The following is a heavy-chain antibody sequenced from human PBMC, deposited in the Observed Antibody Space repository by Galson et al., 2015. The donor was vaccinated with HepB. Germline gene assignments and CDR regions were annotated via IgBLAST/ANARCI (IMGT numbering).Heavy chain of an antibody. D-gene: IGHD2-15*01. CDR2: ISYDGSNK. Sequence: SLRLSCAASGFTFSSYAMHWVRQAPGKGLEWVAVISYDGSNKYYADSVKGRFTISRDNSKNTLYLQMNSLRAEDTAVYYCARGGDIVVVVAAPRNYGMDVWGQGTTVTVSS. CDR1: GFTFSSYA. V-gene: IGHV3-30*04. J-gene: IGHJ6*02. CDR3: ARGGDIVVVVAAPRNYGMDV.